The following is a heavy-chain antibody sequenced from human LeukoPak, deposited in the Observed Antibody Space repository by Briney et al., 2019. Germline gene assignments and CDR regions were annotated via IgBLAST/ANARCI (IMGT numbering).Heavy chain of an antibody. CDR2: IYYSGST. CDR1: GGSISSNSYY. V-gene: IGHV4-39*07. CDR3: ARNHGGWFDS. D-gene: IGHD4-23*01. Sequence: SETLSLTCTVSGGSISSNSYYWGWIRQPPGKGLEWIGSIYYSGSTYYSPSLKSRVTISVDTSKNQFSLKVNSVTAADTAAYYCARNHGGWFDSWGQGTLVTVSS. J-gene: IGHJ5*01.